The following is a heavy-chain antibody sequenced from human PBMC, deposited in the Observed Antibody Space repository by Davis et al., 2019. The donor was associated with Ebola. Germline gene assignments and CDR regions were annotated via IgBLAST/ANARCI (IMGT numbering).Heavy chain of an antibody. J-gene: IGHJ4*02. CDR1: GFTFRSYT. CDR2: ISDSDTGHT. V-gene: IGHV3-23*01. Sequence: GESLKISCAASGFTFRSYTLNWVRQAPGKGLEWVSTISDSDTGHTHYADSVRGRFTISRDNANNSLYLQMNSLRAEDTAVYYCATLQMVRGVRFDYWGQGALVTVSS. CDR3: ATLQMVRGVRFDY. D-gene: IGHD3-10*01.